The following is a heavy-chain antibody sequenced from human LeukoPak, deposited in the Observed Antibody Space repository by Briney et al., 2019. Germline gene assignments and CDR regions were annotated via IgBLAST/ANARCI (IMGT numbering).Heavy chain of an antibody. CDR3: ARLATIDY. Sequence: ASVKVSCKASGYTFTGYYMHWVRQAPGQGLEWMGRIYPNSGGTNYAQKFQGRVTMTRDTSISTAYMELRRLRSDDTAVYYCARLATIDYWGQGTLVTVSS. CDR1: GYTFTGYY. J-gene: IGHJ4*02. CDR2: IYPNSGGT. V-gene: IGHV1-2*06. D-gene: IGHD5-24*01.